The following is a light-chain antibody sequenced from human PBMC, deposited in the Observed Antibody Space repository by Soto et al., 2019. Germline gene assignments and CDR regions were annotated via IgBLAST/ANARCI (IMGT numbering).Light chain of an antibody. CDR3: QAWGTGIPGV. CDR1: SGHSSYA. Sequence: QLVLTQSPSASASLGASVKLTWTLSSGHSSYAIAWHQQQPEKGPRYLMKLNSDGSHSKGDGIPDRFSGSSSGAERYLTISSLQSEDEADYYCQAWGTGIPGVFGGGTKLTVL. V-gene: IGLV4-69*01. CDR2: LNSDGSH. J-gene: IGLJ3*02.